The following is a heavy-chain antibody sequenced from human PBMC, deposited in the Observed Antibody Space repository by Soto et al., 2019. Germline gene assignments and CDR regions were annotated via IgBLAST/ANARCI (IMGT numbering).Heavy chain of an antibody. CDR3: ALSLRDYCLGRERENYFDP. V-gene: IGHV2-5*02. D-gene: IGHD3-16*01. CDR2: IYWDDDK. J-gene: IGHJ5*02. CDR1: GFSLSTTGVG. Sequence: QITLKESGPTLVRPTQTLTLTCTFSGFSLSTTGVGVGWIRQPPGKALEWLALIYWDDDKRYSPSLKSRLTITTDPSKLQVILTLTDVDLVDTASHCCALSLRDYCLGRERENYFDPWAQGILVTVSS.